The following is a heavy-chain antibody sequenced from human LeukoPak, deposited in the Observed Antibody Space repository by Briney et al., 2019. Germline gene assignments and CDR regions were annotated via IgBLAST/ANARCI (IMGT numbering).Heavy chain of an antibody. CDR1: GYTFTSYG. J-gene: IGHJ3*02. CDR3: ARDHGSSKEDDAFDI. V-gene: IGHV1-18*01. Sequence: ASVKVSCKASGYTFTSYGISWVRQAPGQGLEWMGWISAYNGNTNYAQKLQGRVTMTTDTFTSTAYMELRSLRSDDTAVYYCARDHGSSKEDDAFDIWGQGTMVTVSS. CDR2: ISAYNGNT. D-gene: IGHD6-13*01.